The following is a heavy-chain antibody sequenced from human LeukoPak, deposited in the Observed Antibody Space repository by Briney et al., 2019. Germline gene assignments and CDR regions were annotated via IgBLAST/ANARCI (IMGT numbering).Heavy chain of an antibody. CDR1: GGSFSGYY. V-gene: IGHV4-34*01. CDR3: ARDRYCSSTSCLQNYYYGMDV. CDR2: INHSGST. J-gene: IGHJ6*02. D-gene: IGHD2-2*01. Sequence: PSETLSLTCAVYGGSFSGYYWSWIRQPPGKGLEWIGEINHSGSTNYNPSLKSRVTISVDTSKNQFSLKLSSVTAADTAVYYCARDRYCSSTSCLQNYYYGMDVWGQGTRSPSP.